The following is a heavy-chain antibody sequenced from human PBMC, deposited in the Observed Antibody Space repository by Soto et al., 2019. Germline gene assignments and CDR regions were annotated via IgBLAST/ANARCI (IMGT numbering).Heavy chain of an antibody. Sequence: EVQLVESGGGLVKPGGSLRLSCEVSGFSFRSYSMNWVRQAPGKGLEWGSSISSNSGYMYYAASVKGRFTISRDNAKNTLYLQLNSLRAEDTAVYYCARVEDAVTTARGEITYWGQGTLVTVSS. CDR3: ARVEDAVTTARGEITY. CDR1: GFSFRSYS. J-gene: IGHJ4*02. D-gene: IGHD4-17*01. CDR2: ISSNSGYM. V-gene: IGHV3-21*01.